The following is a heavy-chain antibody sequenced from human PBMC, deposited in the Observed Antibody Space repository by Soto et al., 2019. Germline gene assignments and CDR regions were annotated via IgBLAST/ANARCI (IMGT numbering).Heavy chain of an antibody. CDR3: ARALRGLANYYGMDV. V-gene: IGHV4-34*01. J-gene: IGHJ6*02. CDR2: INHSGST. Sequence: SETLSLTCAVYGGSFSGYYWSWIRQPPGKGLEWIGEINHSGSTNYNPSLKSRVTISVDTSKNQFSLKLSSVTAADTAMYYCARALRGLANYYGMDVWGQGTTVTVSS. CDR1: GGSFSGYY.